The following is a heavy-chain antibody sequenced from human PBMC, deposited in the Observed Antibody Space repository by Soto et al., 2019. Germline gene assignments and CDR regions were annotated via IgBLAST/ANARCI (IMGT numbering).Heavy chain of an antibody. J-gene: IGHJ6*02. CDR3: ARPITIFGVVTPWVYGMDV. Sequence: SVKVSCKARGGIFSSYAISWVRQAPGQELEWMGGFIPIFGTANYAQKFQGRVTITADESTSTAYMELSSLRSEDTAVYYCARPITIFGVVTPWVYGMDVWGQGTTVTVSS. V-gene: IGHV1-69*13. D-gene: IGHD3-3*01. CDR2: FIPIFGTA. CDR1: GGIFSSYA.